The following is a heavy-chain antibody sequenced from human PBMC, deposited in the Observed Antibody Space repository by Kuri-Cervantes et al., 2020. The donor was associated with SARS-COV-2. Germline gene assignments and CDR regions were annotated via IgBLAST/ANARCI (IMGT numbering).Heavy chain of an antibody. Sequence: GGSLRLSCAASGFTFSSYGMHWVRQAPGKGLEWVAFIRYDGSNKYYADSVKGRFTISRDNAKNSLYLQMNSLRAEDTAVYYCASRSSSWSPLDYWGQGTLVTVSS. CDR2: IRYDGSNK. J-gene: IGHJ4*02. V-gene: IGHV3-30*02. CDR1: GFTFSSYG. D-gene: IGHD6-13*01. CDR3: ASRSSSWSPLDY.